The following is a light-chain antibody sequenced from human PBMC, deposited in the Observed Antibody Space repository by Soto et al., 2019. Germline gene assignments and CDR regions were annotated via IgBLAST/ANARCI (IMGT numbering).Light chain of an antibody. CDR3: SAYTSISTWV. J-gene: IGLJ3*02. CDR1: SNYVGGYNY. Sequence: QSVLTQPASVSRSPGQSITISCTGTSNYVGGYNYVSWYQQLPGKAPKVIIFEVNNRPSGVSNRFSGSKSGNTASLTISGLQADDEADYHCSAYTSISTWVFGGGTKLTVL. CDR2: EVN. V-gene: IGLV2-14*01.